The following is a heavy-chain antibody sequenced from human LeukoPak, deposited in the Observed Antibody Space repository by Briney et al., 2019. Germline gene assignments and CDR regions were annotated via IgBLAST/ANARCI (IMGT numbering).Heavy chain of an antibody. CDR3: ARDPRAARPLDY. CDR1: GGSISSRSYY. Sequence: PSQTLSLTCTVSGGSISSRSYYWNWIRQPAGKGLEWIGRFYTSGSTNYNPSLKSRVTISVDTSKNQFSLKLSSVTAADTAVYYCARDPRAARPLDYWGQGTLVTVSS. CDR2: FYTSGST. D-gene: IGHD6-6*01. J-gene: IGHJ4*02. V-gene: IGHV4-61*02.